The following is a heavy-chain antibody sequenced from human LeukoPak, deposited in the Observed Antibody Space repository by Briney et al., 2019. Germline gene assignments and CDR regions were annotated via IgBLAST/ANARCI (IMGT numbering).Heavy chain of an antibody. CDR3: ARDRRGEKDFDV. Sequence: GGSLRLSCAASGISVSNDYISWVRQAPGKGLEWVSAIYADGYTRDAASVKGRFSISRHNSKNTVYLQMDNLRPEDTAVYYCARDRRGEKDFDVWGPGTMVTVSS. CDR2: IYADGYT. J-gene: IGHJ3*01. V-gene: IGHV3-53*04. CDR1: GISVSNDY.